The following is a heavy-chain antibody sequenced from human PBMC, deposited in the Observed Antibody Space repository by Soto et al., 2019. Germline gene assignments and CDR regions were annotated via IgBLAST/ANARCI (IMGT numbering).Heavy chain of an antibody. CDR3: ASSGAGSGDY. J-gene: IGHJ4*02. CDR1: GGSMSGYS. V-gene: IGHV4-59*01. Sequence: SETLSLTCTASGGSMSGYSWSWIRQPPGRGLEWIGHISNSGTANYNPSLKSRVTMSVDTSKNQTSLKVTSVTAADTAVYYCASSGAGSGDYWGQGTLVTVSS. CDR2: ISNSGTA. D-gene: IGHD3-10*01.